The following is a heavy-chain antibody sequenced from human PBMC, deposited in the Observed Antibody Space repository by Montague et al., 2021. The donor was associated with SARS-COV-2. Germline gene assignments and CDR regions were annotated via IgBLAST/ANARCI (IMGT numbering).Heavy chain of an antibody. CDR3: VKAQSGSATYYTAGNYYGMDV. D-gene: IGHD3-10*01. CDR2: IRRDGGQS. Sequence: SLRLSCAASGFMFSNTGMHWVRQAPGKGLEWVAVIRRDGGQSFHAHSMKGRFAISRDNAKNALYLQMNSLKAEDTAVYYCVKAQSGSATYYTAGNYYGMDVWGQGTTVIVSS. CDR1: GFMFSNTG. V-gene: IGHV3-33*06. J-gene: IGHJ6*02.